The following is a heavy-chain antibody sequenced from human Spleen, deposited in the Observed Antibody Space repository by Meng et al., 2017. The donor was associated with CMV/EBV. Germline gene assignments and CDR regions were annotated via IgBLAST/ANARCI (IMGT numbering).Heavy chain of an antibody. CDR1: GGSISSGGYY. CDR3: ARGSNNNWFDP. D-gene: IGHD2-8*01. CDR2: IYYSGST. Sequence: TCTVSGGSISSGGYYWSWIRQHPEKGVEWIGYIYYSGSTYYNPSLKSRVTISVDTSKNQFSLKLSSVTAADTAVYYCARGSNNNWFDPWGQGTLVTVSS. J-gene: IGHJ5*02. V-gene: IGHV4-31*03.